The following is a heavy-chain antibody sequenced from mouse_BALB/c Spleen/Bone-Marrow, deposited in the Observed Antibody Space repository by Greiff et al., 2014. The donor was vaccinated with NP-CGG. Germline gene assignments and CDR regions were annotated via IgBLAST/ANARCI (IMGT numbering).Heavy chain of an antibody. V-gene: IGHV5-4*02. J-gene: IGHJ2*01. CDR2: IGDGGSYT. Sequence: EVKLMESGGGLVKPGGSLKLPCAASGFTFSDYYMYWVRQTPEKRLEWVATIGDGGSYTYYPDSVKGRFTISRDNAKNNLYLQMSSLKSEDTAMYYCARDRAAHYYGSSFYFDYWGQGTTLTVSS. D-gene: IGHD1-1*01. CDR1: GFTFSDYY. CDR3: ARDRAAHYYGSSFYFDY.